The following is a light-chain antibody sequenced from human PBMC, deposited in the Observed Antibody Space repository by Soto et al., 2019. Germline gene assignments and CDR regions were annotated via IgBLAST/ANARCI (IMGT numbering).Light chain of an antibody. CDR2: DVT. CDR3: CSYAGSNTHDV. Sequence: QSALTQPASVSGSPGQSIAISCTGTSSDVGAYNSVSWYQHHPGTAPELLLYDVTNRPSGVSDRFSGSRSGNTASLTISALQAEDEADYYCCSYAGSNTHDVFGTGTKVTVL. V-gene: IGLV2-14*03. CDR1: SSDVGAYNS. J-gene: IGLJ1*01.